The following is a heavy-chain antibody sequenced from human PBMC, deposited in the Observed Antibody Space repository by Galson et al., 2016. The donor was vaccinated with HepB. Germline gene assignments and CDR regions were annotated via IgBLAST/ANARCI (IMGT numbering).Heavy chain of an antibody. J-gene: IGHJ3*01. V-gene: IGHV1-2*04. CDR1: GYTFAAYS. D-gene: IGHD3-16*02. CDR3: ARSPYDYVWGSDRYTAAAFDV. Sequence: SVKVSCKAPGYTFAAYSIHWVRQVPGQGLEWMGRINPNSGATNYAQKFQGLVTMTSDTPISTAYMELYSLRSDDTALYFCARSPYDYVWGSDRYTAAAFDVWGQGTEVTVSS. CDR2: INPNSGAT.